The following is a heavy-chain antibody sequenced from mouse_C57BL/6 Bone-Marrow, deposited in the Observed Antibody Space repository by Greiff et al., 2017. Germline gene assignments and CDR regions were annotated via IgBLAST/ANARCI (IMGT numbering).Heavy chain of an antibody. J-gene: IGHJ4*01. V-gene: IGHV1-81*01. CDR2: ISPRSGNT. Sequence: VQLQQSGAELARPGASVKLSCKASGSTFTSYGISWVKQRTGQGLEWIGEISPRSGNTYYNGKFKGKATLTADKSSSTAYMELRSLTSDDSAVYFCARPTYNSNYGAMDYWGQGTSVTVSS. CDR1: GSTFTSYG. D-gene: IGHD2-5*01. CDR3: ARPTYNSNYGAMDY.